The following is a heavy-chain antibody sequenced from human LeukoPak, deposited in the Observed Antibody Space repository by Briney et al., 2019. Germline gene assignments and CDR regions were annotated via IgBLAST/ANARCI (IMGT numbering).Heavy chain of an antibody. J-gene: IGHJ4*02. D-gene: IGHD1-20*01. CDR2: ISSSSSYI. V-gene: IGHV3-21*01. CDR1: GFTVSSNY. Sequence: GGSLRLSCAASGFTVSSNYMSWVRQAPGKGLEWVSSISSSSSYIYYADSVKGRFTISRDNSKNTLDLQMNSLRAEDTALYYCARDSNLKYLAYWGQGTLVTVSS. CDR3: ARDSNLKYLAY.